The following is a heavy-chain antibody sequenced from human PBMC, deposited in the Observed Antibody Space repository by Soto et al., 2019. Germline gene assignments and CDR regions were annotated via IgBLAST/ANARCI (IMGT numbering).Heavy chain of an antibody. D-gene: IGHD3-9*01. CDR3: ARHRTGLDS. CDR1: GGSISSNY. Sequence: QVQLQESGPGLVKPSETLSLTCTVSGGSISSNYWSWIRQPPGKGLEYIGYIDYSGSTQYKASLKSRVTISVDTSKNQFSLKLSSVTAADTAIYYCARHRTGLDSWGQGTLVTVSS. CDR2: IDYSGST. J-gene: IGHJ4*02. V-gene: IGHV4-59*08.